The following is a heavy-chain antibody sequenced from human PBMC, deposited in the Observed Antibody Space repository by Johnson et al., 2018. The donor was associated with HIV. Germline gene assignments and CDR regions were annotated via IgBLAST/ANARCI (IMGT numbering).Heavy chain of an antibody. J-gene: IGHJ3*01. V-gene: IGHV3-30*04. CDR1: GFTFSSYA. Sequence: QVLLVESGGGLVQPGGSLRLSCAASGFTFSSYAMHWVRQAPGKGLEWVAVISYDGSNKYYADSVKGRFTISRDNSKNTLYLQMNSLRAEDTAVYYCAKAKWGAAFDLWGQGTLVIVSS. CDR3: AKAKWGAAFDL. D-gene: IGHD1-26*01. CDR2: ISYDGSNK.